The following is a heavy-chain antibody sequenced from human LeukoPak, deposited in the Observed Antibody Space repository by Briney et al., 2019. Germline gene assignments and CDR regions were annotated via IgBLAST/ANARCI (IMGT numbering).Heavy chain of an antibody. CDR1: GDSINNYY. V-gene: IGHV4-4*08. CDR3: ARSTAYYDSSAPDY. D-gene: IGHD3-22*01. Sequence: SETLSLTCTVSGDSINNYYWNWIRQPAGKGLEWIGFIYTSGSTNYNPSLKSRVTISVDTSKNQFSLKLSSVTAADTAVYYCARSTAYYDSSAPDYWGQGTLVTVSS. CDR2: IYTSGST. J-gene: IGHJ4*02.